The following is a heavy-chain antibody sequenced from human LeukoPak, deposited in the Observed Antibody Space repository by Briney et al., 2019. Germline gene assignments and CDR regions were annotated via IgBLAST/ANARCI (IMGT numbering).Heavy chain of an antibody. CDR3: ARGREQLWSYYFDY. V-gene: IGHV4-34*01. D-gene: IGHD5-18*01. CDR2: INHSGST. J-gene: IGHJ4*02. Sequence: SETLSLTCAAYGGSFSGYYWSWIRQPPGKGLEWIGEINHSGSTNYNPSLKSRVTISVDTSKNQFSLKLSSVTAADTAVYYCARGREQLWSYYFDYWGQGTLVTVSS. CDR1: GGSFSGYY.